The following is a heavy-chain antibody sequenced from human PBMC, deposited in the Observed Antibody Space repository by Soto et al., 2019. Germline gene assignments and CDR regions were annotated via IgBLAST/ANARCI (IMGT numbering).Heavy chain of an antibody. CDR1: GYSFTSYW. J-gene: IGHJ3*02. V-gene: IGHV5-10-1*01. CDR2: IDPSDSYT. D-gene: IGHD6-13*01. Sequence: GESLKISCKGSGYSFTSYWISWVRQMPGKGLEWMGRIDPSDSYTNYSPSFQGHVTISADKSISTAYLQWSSLKASDTAMYYCARYSSSWYGSDSFDIWGQGTMVTVSS. CDR3: ARYSSSWYGSDSFDI.